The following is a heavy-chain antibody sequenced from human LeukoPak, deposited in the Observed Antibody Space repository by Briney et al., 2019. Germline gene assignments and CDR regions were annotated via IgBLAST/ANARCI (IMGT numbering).Heavy chain of an antibody. D-gene: IGHD3-10*01. CDR2: ISGSGGST. V-gene: IGHV3-23*01. CDR3: AKGMYYYGSGSQYFDY. Sequence: WGSLRLSCAASGLTFSRYAMSWVRQAPGKGLEWVSAISGSGGSTYYADSVKGRFTISRDNSKNTLYLQMNSLRAEDTAVYYCAKGMYYYGSGSQYFDYWGQGTLVTVSS. J-gene: IGHJ4*02. CDR1: GLTFSRYA.